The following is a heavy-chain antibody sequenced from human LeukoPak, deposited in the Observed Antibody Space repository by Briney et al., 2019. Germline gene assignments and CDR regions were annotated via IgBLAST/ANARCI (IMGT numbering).Heavy chain of an antibody. Sequence: ASVKVSCKASGYTFTSYDINWVRQATGQGLEWMGWMNPNSGNTGYAQKFQGRVTITRNTSISTAYMELSSPGSEDTAVYYCARGRGGVPVYNWFDPWGQGTLVTVSS. D-gene: IGHD2-2*01. CDR2: MNPNSGNT. J-gene: IGHJ5*02. V-gene: IGHV1-8*03. CDR1: GYTFTSYD. CDR3: ARGRGGVPVYNWFDP.